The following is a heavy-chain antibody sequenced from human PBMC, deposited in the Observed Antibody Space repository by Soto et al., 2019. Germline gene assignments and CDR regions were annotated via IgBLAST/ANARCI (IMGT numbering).Heavy chain of an antibody. CDR2: INPSSSHI. CDR1: GFTFSAYH. V-gene: IGHV3-21*04. D-gene: IGHD2-15*01. CDR3: ARGYCGGGGCYLRRDAFDV. J-gene: IGHJ3*01. Sequence: EVQLVESGGGVVMPGGSLRLSCAASGFTFSAYHMNWVRQAPGKGLEWVSSINPSSSHIYYADSVRGRFTISRDDSKNSVSLQMNCLRTEDAALYYCARGYCGGGGCYLRRDAFDVWGQGTMVTVSS.